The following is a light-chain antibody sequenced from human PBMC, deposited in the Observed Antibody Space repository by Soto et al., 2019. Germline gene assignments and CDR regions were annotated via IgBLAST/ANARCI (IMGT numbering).Light chain of an antibody. CDR2: EGS. V-gene: IGLV2-23*01. CDR1: SSDVGSYNL. CDR3: CTYAGSSTSYV. Sequence: QSVLTQPASVSGSPGQSITISCTGTSSDVGSYNLVSWYQQHPGKAPKLMIYEGSKRPSGVSNRFSGSKSGNTASLTISGLLAEDEADYYCCTYAGSSTSYVFGTGTKVTVL. J-gene: IGLJ1*01.